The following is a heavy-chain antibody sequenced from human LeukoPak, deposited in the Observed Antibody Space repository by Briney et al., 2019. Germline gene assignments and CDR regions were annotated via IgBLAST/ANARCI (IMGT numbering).Heavy chain of an antibody. D-gene: IGHD4-17*01. CDR1: GYTFTGYY. V-gene: IGHV1-2*02. Sequence: GASVKVSCKASGYTFTGYYLHWVRQAPGQGLEWMGRINANSGDTIYLQKFQGRVTMTRDTSISTAYMELSRLRSDDTAVYYCANIGVMTTVTTVSYWGQGTLVTVSS. CDR3: ANIGVMTTVTTVSY. J-gene: IGHJ4*02. CDR2: INANSGDT.